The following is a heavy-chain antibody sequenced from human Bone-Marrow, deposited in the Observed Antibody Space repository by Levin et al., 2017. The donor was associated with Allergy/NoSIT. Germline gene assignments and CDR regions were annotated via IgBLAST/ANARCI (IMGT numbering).Heavy chain of an antibody. CDR3: ARDGTKGVSGWYPLPYYDY. CDR1: GYTFTSYG. J-gene: IGHJ4*02. CDR2: ISAYNGNT. Sequence: ASVKVSCKASGYTFTSYGISWVRQAPGQGLEWMGWISAYNGNTNYAQKLQGRVTMTTDTSTSTAYMELRSLRSDDTAVYYCARDGTKGVSGWYPLPYYDYWGQGTLVTVSS. V-gene: IGHV1-18*01. D-gene: IGHD6-19*01.